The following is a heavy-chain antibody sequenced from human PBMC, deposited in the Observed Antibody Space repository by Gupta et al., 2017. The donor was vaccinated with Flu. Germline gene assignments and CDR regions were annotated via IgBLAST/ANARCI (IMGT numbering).Heavy chain of an antibody. D-gene: IGHD2-15*01. J-gene: IGHJ5*02. CDR3: AKWNRNFSGDNCYSGWFDP. CDR2: IFYSGST. Sequence: QLQLQESGPGLAKPSETLSLTCTVSGGSISGSCHYWGWIRQPPGKGLEWIGSIFYSGSTYYNPSLKSRVTISVDTSKNQLSLKLSSVTAADTAVYYCAKWNRNFSGDNCYSGWFDPGGQGTLVTVSS. V-gene: IGHV4-39*01. CDR1: GGSISGSCHY.